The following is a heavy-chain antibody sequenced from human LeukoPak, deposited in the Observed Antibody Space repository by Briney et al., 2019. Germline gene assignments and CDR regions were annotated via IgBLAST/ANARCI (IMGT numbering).Heavy chain of an antibody. V-gene: IGHV4-59*11. CDR2: IHSSGRT. Sequence: PSETLSLTCDVSGDSMNSHYWSWIRQPPGKGPECVGYIHSSGRTNQNPSLKSRVTLSVDTSKNQFSLTLNSVTAADTAIYYCAGAFLMETTLFIGDWGQGTLVTVSS. CDR1: GDSMNSHY. D-gene: IGHD3-10*02. CDR3: AGAFLMETTLFIGD. J-gene: IGHJ4*02.